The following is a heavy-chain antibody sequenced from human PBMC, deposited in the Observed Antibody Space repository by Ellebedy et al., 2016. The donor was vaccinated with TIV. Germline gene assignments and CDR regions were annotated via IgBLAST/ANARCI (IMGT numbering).Heavy chain of an antibody. V-gene: IGHV4-59*08. CDR1: GCPMTNYY. Sequence: MPSETLSLTCTASGCPMTNYYWSWIRQPPGKGLEWIGNIYYSGSTNYNPSLKSRVTMTVDPSKDQLSLKLHSMTAADAALYYCARLWTGVSTHLDYWGQGTLVTVSS. CDR3: ARLWTGVSTHLDY. D-gene: IGHD1-1*01. J-gene: IGHJ4*02. CDR2: IYYSGST.